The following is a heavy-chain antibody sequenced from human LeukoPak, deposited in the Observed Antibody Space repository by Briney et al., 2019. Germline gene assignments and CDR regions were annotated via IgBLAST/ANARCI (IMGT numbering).Heavy chain of an antibody. CDR2: ISWNSGSI. D-gene: IGHD6-13*01. Sequence: GRSLRLSCAVSGFTFDDYAMHWVRQAPGKGLEWVSGISWNSGSIGYADSVKGRFTISRDNAKNSLYLQMNSLRAEDTALYYCAKALWSSSWLDYWGQGTLVTVSS. J-gene: IGHJ4*02. V-gene: IGHV3-9*01. CDR1: GFTFDDYA. CDR3: AKALWSSSWLDY.